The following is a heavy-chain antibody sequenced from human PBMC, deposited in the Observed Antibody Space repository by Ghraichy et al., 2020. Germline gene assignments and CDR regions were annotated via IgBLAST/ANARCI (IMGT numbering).Heavy chain of an antibody. J-gene: IGHJ3*02. CDR3: ARLLGLDYDAFDI. D-gene: IGHD3/OR15-3a*01. V-gene: IGHV3-21*01. Sequence: GGSLRLSCAASGFTFSSYSMNWVRQAPGKGLEWVSSISSSSYIYYADSVKGRFTISRDNAKNSLYLQMNSLRAEDTAVYYCARLLGLDYDAFDIWGQGTMVTVSS. CDR1: GFTFSSYS. CDR2: ISSSSYI.